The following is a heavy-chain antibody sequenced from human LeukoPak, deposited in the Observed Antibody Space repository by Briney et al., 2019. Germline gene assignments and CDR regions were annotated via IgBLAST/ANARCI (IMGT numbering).Heavy chain of an antibody. V-gene: IGHV4-39*07. CDR1: GGSISSTTYY. CDR2: MSYRGTT. D-gene: IGHD6-13*01. CDR3: ATTSSSSWYQTFDY. J-gene: IGHJ4*02. Sequence: SETLSLTCTVSGGSISSTTYYWGWIRQPPGKGLEWIGSMSYRGTTYYNPSLKSRVTISVDTSKNQFSLKLSSVTAADTAVYYCATTSSSSWYQTFDYWGQGTLVTVSS.